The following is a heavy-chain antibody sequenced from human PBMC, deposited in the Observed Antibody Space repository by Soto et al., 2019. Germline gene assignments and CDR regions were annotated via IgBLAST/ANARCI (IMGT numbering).Heavy chain of an antibody. D-gene: IGHD6-13*01. CDR2: MNPNSGNT. J-gene: IGHJ6*02. CDR1: GYTFTSYD. V-gene: IGHV1-8*01. Sequence: ASVKVSCKASGYTFTSYDINWVRQATGQGLEWMGWMNPNSGNTGYAQKFQGRVTMTRNTSISTAYMELSSLRSEDTAVYYCARVAADGTYYYYGMDVRGQGTTVTVYS. CDR3: ARVAADGTYYYYGMDV.